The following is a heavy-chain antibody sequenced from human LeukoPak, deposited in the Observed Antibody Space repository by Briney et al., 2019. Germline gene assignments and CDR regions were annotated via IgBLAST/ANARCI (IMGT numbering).Heavy chain of an antibody. CDR1: KFSVSNYY. CDR2: ITGSGEGT. J-gene: IGHJ4*02. D-gene: IGHD2-8*01. CDR3: AKSSQRKTPSLVSFFDS. V-gene: IGHV3-23*01. Sequence: GGSLRLSCTASKFSVSNYYMSWVRQAPGKGLEWVSGITGSGEGTNYADSVKGRFTISRDNSRDTLFLQMTTLRAEDTAVYYCAKSSQRKTPSLVSFFDSWGQGTLVTVSS.